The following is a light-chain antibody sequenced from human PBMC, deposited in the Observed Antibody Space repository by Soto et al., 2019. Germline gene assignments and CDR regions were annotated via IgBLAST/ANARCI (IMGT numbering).Light chain of an antibody. V-gene: IGKV1-5*01. CDR3: QQYGSSPFT. J-gene: IGKJ4*01. Sequence: DIQMTQSPSTLSASVGDRVTITCRASQSISSWLAWYQQKPGQAPRLLIYDVSSLQSGVPSRFSGSGSATEFTLTISRLEPEDFAVYYCQQYGSSPFTFGGGTKVDIK. CDR1: QSISSW. CDR2: DVS.